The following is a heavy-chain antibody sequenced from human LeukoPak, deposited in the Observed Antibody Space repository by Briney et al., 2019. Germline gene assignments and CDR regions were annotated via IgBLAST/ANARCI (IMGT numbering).Heavy chain of an antibody. V-gene: IGHV3-48*01. J-gene: IGHJ6*03. Sequence: GGSLRLSCGASGFTFISNSMNWVRQAPGKGLEWISYITSSSSSIYYADSVKGRFTISRDNAKNSLYLQMNSLRAEDTAVYYCARSGSSWYGDYWYCYMDVWGKGTTVTVSS. CDR2: ITSSSSSI. CDR1: GFTFISNS. D-gene: IGHD6-13*01. CDR3: ARSGSSWYGDYWYCYMDV.